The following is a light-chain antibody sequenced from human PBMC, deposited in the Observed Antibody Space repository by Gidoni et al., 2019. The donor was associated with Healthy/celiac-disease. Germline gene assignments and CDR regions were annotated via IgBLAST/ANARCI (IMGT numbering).Light chain of an antibody. J-gene: IGKJ3*01. Sequence: DIQMTQSPSSLSASVGDRVTITCRASQSISSYLNWYQQKPGKAPKRLIYAASSLQSGVPSRFSGSGSGTDFTFTISSLQPEDFATYYCQQSYSTPFTCGPGTKVDIK. CDR1: QSISSY. CDR2: AAS. V-gene: IGKV1-39*01. CDR3: QQSYSTPFT.